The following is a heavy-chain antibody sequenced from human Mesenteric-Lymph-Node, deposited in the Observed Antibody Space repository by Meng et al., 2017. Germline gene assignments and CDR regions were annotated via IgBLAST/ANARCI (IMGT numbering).Heavy chain of an antibody. CDR1: GFTFSSSW. Sequence: GESLKISCTASGFTFSSSWMSWVRQAPGKGLEWVAIIKPDGSETWSVDSVKGRFTISRDNAKYSLYLQLNSLRAEDTAVYYCTRDPEFGAFDIWGQGTMVTVSS. CDR2: IKPDGSET. D-gene: IGHD3-10*01. V-gene: IGHV3-7*01. J-gene: IGHJ3*02. CDR3: TRDPEFGAFDI.